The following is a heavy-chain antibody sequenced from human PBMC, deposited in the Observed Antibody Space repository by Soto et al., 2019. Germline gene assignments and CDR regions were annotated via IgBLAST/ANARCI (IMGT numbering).Heavy chain of an antibody. CDR2: IYSGGST. Sequence: PGGSLRLSCAASGFTVSSNYMSWVRQAPGKGLEWVSVIYSGGSTYYADSVKGRFTISRDNSKNTLYLQMNSLRAEDTAVYYCARDAGGKVSYYYYGMDVWGQGTTVTVSS. D-gene: IGHD2-15*01. CDR1: GFTVSSNY. V-gene: IGHV3-53*01. J-gene: IGHJ6*02. CDR3: ARDAGGKVSYYYYGMDV.